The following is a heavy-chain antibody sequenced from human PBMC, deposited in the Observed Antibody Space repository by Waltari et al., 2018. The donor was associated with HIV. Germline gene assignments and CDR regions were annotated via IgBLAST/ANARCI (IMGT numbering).Heavy chain of an antibody. CDR1: GFTFSSNG. CDR2: ISYDGSNK. D-gene: IGHD3-10*02. J-gene: IGHJ4*02. V-gene: IGHV3-30*18. CDR3: AKGQPGTTFGLFDH. Sequence: QLQLVESGGGVVQPGRSLRLSCAASGFTFSSNGMHWVRQAPGKGRECVELISYDGSNKYYGDTVKGRFTIARDNSKNTLYLQMNSLRAEDTAVYYCAKGQPGTTFGLFDHWGQGTLVTVSS.